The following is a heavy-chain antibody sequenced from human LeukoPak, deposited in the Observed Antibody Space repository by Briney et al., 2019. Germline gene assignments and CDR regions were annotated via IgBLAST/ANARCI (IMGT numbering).Heavy chain of an antibody. CDR3: VKGAESYGDSRSDY. V-gene: IGHV3-48*03. D-gene: IGHD4-17*01. J-gene: IGHJ4*02. Sequence: GGSLRLSCTASGFTFSSYEMDWVRQAPGKGLEWVSYISSSGSTIYYADSVKGRFTISSYTSKNTLYLQMNSLRAEDTAVFYCVKGAESYGDSRSDYWGQGTLVTVSS. CDR1: GFTFSSYE. CDR2: ISSSGSTI.